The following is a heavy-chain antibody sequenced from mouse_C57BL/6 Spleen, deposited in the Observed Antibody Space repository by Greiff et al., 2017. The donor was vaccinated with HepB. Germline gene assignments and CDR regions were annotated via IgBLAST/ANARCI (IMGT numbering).Heavy chain of an antibody. V-gene: IGHV1-15*01. J-gene: IGHJ2*01. D-gene: IGHD1-1*01. CDR1: GYTFTDYE. Sequence: VQLQQSGAELVRPGASVTLSCKASGYTFTDYEMHWVKQTPVHGLEWIGAIDPETGGTAYNQKFKGKAILTADKSSSTAYMELRSLTSEDSAVYYCTRRGFYDYGSSYYFDYWGQGTTLTVSS. CDR3: TRRGFYDYGSSYYFDY. CDR2: IDPETGGT.